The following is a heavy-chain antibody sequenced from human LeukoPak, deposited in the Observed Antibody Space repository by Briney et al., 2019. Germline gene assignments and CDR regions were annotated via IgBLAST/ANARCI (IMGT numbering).Heavy chain of an antibody. CDR2: ISAYNGNT. CDR1: GYTFTSYG. CDR3: ARSSGWYWGMVDYYFDY. Sequence: GASVKVSCKATGYTFTSYGISWVRQAPGQGLEWMGWISAYNGNTNYAQKFQGRVTITADKSTSTAYMELSSLRSEDTAVYYCARSSGWYWGMVDYYFDYWGQGTLVTVSS. D-gene: IGHD6-19*01. V-gene: IGHV1-18*01. J-gene: IGHJ4*02.